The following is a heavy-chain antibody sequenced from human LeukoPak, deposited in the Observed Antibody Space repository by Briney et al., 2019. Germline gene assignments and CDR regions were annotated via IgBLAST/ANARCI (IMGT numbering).Heavy chain of an antibody. V-gene: IGHV3-7*03. D-gene: IGHD3-3*01. Sequence: GGSLRLSCATSGFTFSTYWMTWVRQAPGKGLEWVANIEEDGSLKYYVDSVKGRFTISRDNAKNSLYLQMSSLRVEDTAVYYCARDVLGRSGEQLDYWGQGTLVTVSS. J-gene: IGHJ4*02. CDR3: ARDVLGRSGEQLDY. CDR2: IEEDGSLK. CDR1: GFTFSTYW.